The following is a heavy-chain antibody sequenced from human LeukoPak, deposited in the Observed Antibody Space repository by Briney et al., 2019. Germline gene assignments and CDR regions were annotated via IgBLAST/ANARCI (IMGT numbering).Heavy chain of an antibody. CDR3: ARTALWWSEVGEDLLFDP. CDR2: INFSGST. V-gene: IGHV4-61*01. J-gene: IGHJ5*02. Sequence: SETLSLTCTVSGGSLSSGTSGWSWIRHPPGKGLEWIGYINFSGSTNYNPSPESPVTLSLDPTKNTFCMKLSSVTAAETAVYYCARTALWWSEVGEDLLFDPWGQGTLGTVS. CDR1: GGSLSSGTSG. D-gene: IGHD2-21*01.